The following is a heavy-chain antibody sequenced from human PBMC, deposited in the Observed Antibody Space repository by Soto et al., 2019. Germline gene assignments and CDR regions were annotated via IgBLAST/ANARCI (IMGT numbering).Heavy chain of an antibody. CDR2: IWYDGSNK. Sequence: QVQLVESGGGVVQPGRSLRLSCAASGFTFSSYGMHWVRQAPGKGLEWVAVIWYDGSNKYYADSVKGRFTISRDNSKNKLYLQMNSLRAEDTAVYYCARSTLVVRYGMDVWGQGTTVTVSS. CDR3: ARSTLVVRYGMDV. CDR1: GFTFSSYG. J-gene: IGHJ6*02. D-gene: IGHD3-22*01. V-gene: IGHV3-33*01.